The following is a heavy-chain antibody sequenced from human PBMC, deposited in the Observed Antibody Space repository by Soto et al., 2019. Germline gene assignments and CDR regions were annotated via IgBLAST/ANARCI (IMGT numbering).Heavy chain of an antibody. CDR1: GFTFSSYA. CDR3: ANRAPGLLGPLDY. CDR2: ISDSGGST. V-gene: IGHV3-23*01. J-gene: IGHJ4*02. Sequence: PGGSLRLSCAASGFTFSSYAMSWVRQAPGKGLEWVSGISDSGGSTYYADSVKGRFTISRDNSKNTLYLQMNSLRAEDTAVYYCANRAPGLLGPLDYWGQGTLVTVSS.